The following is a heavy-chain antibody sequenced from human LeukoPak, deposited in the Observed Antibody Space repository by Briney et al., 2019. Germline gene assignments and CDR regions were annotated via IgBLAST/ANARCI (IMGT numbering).Heavy chain of an antibody. Sequence: PGGSLRLSCAASGFTFSSYSMNWVRQAPGKGLEWVSSISSSSSYIYYADSVKGRFTISRDNAKNSLYLQMNSLRAEDTAVYYCAKETYYYDRRTDRDAFDIWGQGTMVTVSS. V-gene: IGHV3-21*01. CDR2: ISSSSSYI. D-gene: IGHD3-22*01. J-gene: IGHJ3*02. CDR3: AKETYYYDRRTDRDAFDI. CDR1: GFTFSSYS.